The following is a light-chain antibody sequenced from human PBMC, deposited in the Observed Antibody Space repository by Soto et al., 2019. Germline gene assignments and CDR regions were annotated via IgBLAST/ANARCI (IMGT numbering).Light chain of an antibody. CDR2: EAS. Sequence: DIQMTQSPPSLSASVGDRVTITCRASQTISIYLSWYHQKPGKAPKLLIYEASSLQSGVPSRFSGSGSGTDFTLTISNLQPEDFATYYCLQSYSSPRTFGQGTKVEI. V-gene: IGKV1-39*01. CDR3: LQSYSSPRT. CDR1: QTISIY. J-gene: IGKJ1*01.